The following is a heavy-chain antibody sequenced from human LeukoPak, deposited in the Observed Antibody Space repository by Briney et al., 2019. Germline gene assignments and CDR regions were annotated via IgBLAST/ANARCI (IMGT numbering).Heavy chain of an antibody. J-gene: IGHJ4*02. CDR2: ICSNDNNT. CDR1: GFTFSSYA. D-gene: IGHD2-15*01. CDR3: AKGTSSSCYRAPNY. V-gene: IGHV3-23*01. Sequence: WGSLRLSCAASGFTFSSYAMNWVRQAPGKGLEWVSAICSNDNNTYYANSVKGRFTISRDNSKNTLSLQLNSLRAEDTAVYYCAKGTSSSCYRAPNYWGQGTLVTVSS.